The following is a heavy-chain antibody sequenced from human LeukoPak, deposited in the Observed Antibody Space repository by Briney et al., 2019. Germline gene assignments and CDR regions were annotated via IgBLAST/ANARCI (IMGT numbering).Heavy chain of an antibody. CDR1: GGTFSSYA. CDR3: AREPGSAKRFDY. V-gene: IGHV1-69*04. CDR2: IIPILGIA. J-gene: IGHJ4*02. Sequence: ASVKVSCKASGGTFSSYAISWVRQAPGQGLEWMGRIIPILGIANYAQKFQDRVTMTTDKSTNTAYMELTGLRSEDTAVYYCAREPGSAKRFDYWGQGALVTVSS.